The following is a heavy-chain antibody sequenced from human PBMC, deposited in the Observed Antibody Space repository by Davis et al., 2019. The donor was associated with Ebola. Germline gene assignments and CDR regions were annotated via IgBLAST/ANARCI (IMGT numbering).Heavy chain of an antibody. CDR1: GFNLSSYW. Sequence: PGGSLRLSCAASGFNLSSYWMHWVRQAPGKGLVWVSRIYIDGGHTTYADSVKGRFTISRDNAKSTLYLQMNSLSAEDTAVYYCTRGLCSGGRCDYYYGMDVWGQGTTVTVSS. D-gene: IGHD2-15*01. J-gene: IGHJ6*02. CDR2: IYIDGGHT. CDR3: TRGLCSGGRCDYYYGMDV. V-gene: IGHV3-74*03.